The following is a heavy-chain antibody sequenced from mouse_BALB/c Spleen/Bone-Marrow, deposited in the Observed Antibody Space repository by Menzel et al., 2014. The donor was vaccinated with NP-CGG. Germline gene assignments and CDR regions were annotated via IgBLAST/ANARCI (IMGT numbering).Heavy chain of an antibody. CDR2: IDPANGNT. Sequence: EVQLQQSGAELVKTGASVTLSCTASGFNIKDTYMHWVKQRPEQGLEWIGRIDPANGNTKYDPKFQGKATITADTSSNTAYLQLSSLTSEDTAVYYCASYDYGYYFDYWGQGTTLTVSA. CDR3: ASYDYGYYFDY. V-gene: IGHV14-3*02. CDR1: GFNIKDTY. J-gene: IGHJ2*01. D-gene: IGHD2-4*01.